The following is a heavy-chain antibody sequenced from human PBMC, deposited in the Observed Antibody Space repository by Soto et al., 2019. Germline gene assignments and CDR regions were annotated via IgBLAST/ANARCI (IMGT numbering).Heavy chain of an antibody. CDR2: IYWDDSK. J-gene: IGHJ4*02. V-gene: IGHV2-5*02. D-gene: IGHD3-9*01. CDR1: GFSLSTSGVG. Sequence: QITLKESGPTLVRPTQTLTLTCAFSGFSLSTSGVGVGWIRQPPGKALEWLAVIYWDDSKHYSPSLRSRLTTTKDTSKTQVVLTMTNMDPMDTGTYYCAHKGPEDWPLAYWGQGTLVTVSS. CDR3: AHKGPEDWPLAY.